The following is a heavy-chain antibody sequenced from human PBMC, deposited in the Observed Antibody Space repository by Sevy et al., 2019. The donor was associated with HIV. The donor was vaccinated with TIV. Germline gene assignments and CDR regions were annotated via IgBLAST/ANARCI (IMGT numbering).Heavy chain of an antibody. V-gene: IGHV3-33*01. CDR2: IWYDGSNK. Sequence: GGSLRLSCAASGFTFSSYGMHWVRQAPGKGLEWVAVIWYDGSNKYYADSVKGRFTISRDNSKNTLYLQMNSLRAEDTAVYYCAREKGCTNGVCYTWSGDYGYYYYGIDVWGQGTTVTVSS. CDR3: AREKGCTNGVCYTWSGDYGYYYYGIDV. CDR1: GFTFSSYG. J-gene: IGHJ6*02. D-gene: IGHD2-8*01.